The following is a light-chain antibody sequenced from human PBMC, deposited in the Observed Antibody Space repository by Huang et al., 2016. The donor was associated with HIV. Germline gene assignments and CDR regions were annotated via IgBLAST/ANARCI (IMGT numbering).Light chain of an antibody. J-gene: IGKJ1*01. V-gene: IGKV3D-20*01. Sequence: EIVLTQSPATLSLSPGERATLSCGASQRVSSSYLAWYQQKPGLAPRLLIYDASSRATGIPDRFSGRGSGTDFTLTISRLEPEDFAVYYCQQYGSSRWTFGQGTKVEIK. CDR2: DAS. CDR3: QQYGSSRWT. CDR1: QRVSSSY.